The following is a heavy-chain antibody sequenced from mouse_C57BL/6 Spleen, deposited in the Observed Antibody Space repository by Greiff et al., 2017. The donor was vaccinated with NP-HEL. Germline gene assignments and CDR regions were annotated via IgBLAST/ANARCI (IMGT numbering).Heavy chain of an antibody. V-gene: IGHV5-17*01. CDR2: ISSGSSTI. CDR1: GFTFSDYG. CDR3: ARPGYDAMDY. J-gene: IGHJ4*01. Sequence: EVMLVESGGGLVKPGGSLKLSCAASGFTFSDYGMHWVRQAPEKGLEWVAYISSGSSTIYYADTVKGRFTISRDNANNTLFLQMTRLRSEDTAMYYCARPGYDAMDYWGQGTSVTVSS.